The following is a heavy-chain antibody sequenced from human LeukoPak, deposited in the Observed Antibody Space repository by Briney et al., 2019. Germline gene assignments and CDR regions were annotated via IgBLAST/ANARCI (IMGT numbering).Heavy chain of an antibody. CDR2: LRDDGFNK. CDR1: GFTFSSYG. CDR3: AKSRRQYDFWSGFDY. D-gene: IGHD3/OR15-3a*01. J-gene: IGHJ4*02. V-gene: IGHV3-30*02. Sequence: GGSLRLSCAASGFTFSSYGMHWVRQAPGKGLEWLALLRDDGFNKYYADSVKDRFTISRDTSKNTLFLEMNRLTIEDRAIYYCAKSRRQYDFWSGFDYWGRGTLVTVSS.